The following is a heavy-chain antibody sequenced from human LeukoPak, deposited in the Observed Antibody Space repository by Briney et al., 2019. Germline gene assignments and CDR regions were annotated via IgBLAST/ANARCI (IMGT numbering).Heavy chain of an antibody. CDR1: GGSISSGDYY. V-gene: IGHV4-30-4*01. D-gene: IGHD3-22*01. Sequence: PQTLSLTCTVSGGSISSGDYYWSWIRQPPGKGLEWIGYIYYSGSTYYNPSLKSRVTISVDTSKNQFSLKLSSVTAADTAVYYCARVMEGYYYDSSGYYLWFDPWGQGTLVTVSS. CDR2: IYYSGST. J-gene: IGHJ5*02. CDR3: ARVMEGYYYDSSGYYLWFDP.